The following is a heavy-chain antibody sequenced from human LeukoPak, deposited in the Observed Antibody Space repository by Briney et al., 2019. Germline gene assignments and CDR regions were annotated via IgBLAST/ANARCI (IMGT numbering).Heavy chain of an antibody. CDR1: GFTFSDYY. J-gene: IGHJ5*02. D-gene: IGHD3-22*01. Sequence: GGSLRLSCAASGFTFSDYYMSWIRQAPGKGLEWVSYISSSGSTIYYADSVKGRFTISRDNAKNSLYLQMNSLRAEDTAVYYCANTYYYDSSGYFFSAGTNWFDPWGQGTLVTVSS. V-gene: IGHV3-11*01. CDR2: ISSSGSTI. CDR3: ANTYYYDSSGYFFSAGTNWFDP.